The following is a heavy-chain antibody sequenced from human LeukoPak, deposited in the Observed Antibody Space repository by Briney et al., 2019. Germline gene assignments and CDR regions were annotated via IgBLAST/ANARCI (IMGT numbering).Heavy chain of an antibody. V-gene: IGHV3-15*01. CDR2: IKNKGEGGTT. CDR1: GYGLTFSNVW. J-gene: IGHJ4*02. D-gene: IGHD2-15*01. CDR3: SGGGYGSDY. Sequence: PGGSLRLSCADYGYGLTFSNVWMCWVRQAPGKGLEWVGRIKNKGEGGTTDYAAPVKGRFIISRDDSKNTLYLQMNSLKTEDTAVYYCSGGGYGSDYWGQGTLVTVSS.